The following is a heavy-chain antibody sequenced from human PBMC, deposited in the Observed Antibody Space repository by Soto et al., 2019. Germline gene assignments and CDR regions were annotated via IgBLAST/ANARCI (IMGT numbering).Heavy chain of an antibody. D-gene: IGHD6-6*01. CDR3: ARLWSSSFRLASYYYGMDV. Sequence: SVKVCWKAGGDGFTSYDRNSVRQATGQGLEWMGGIIPIFGTANYAQKFQGRVTITADESTSTAYMELSSLRSEDTAVYYCARLWSSSFRLASYYYGMDVWGQGTTVTVSS. CDR1: GDGFTSYD. J-gene: IGHJ6*02. V-gene: IGHV1-69*13. CDR2: IIPIFGTA.